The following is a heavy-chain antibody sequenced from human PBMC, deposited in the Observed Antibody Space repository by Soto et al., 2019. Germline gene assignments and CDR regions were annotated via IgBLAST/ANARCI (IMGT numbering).Heavy chain of an antibody. CDR2: ISGSVSIT. Sequence: GGSLRLSCAASGFTFSSYDMSWVRQAPGKGLEWVSAISGSVSITYYADSVKGRFTISRDNSKNTLYLQMNSLRAEDTAVYYCAKGEGFLDWLTEPRNFDYRAQGTLVTVSS. D-gene: IGHD3-3*01. J-gene: IGHJ4*02. CDR3: AKGEGFLDWLTEPRNFDY. V-gene: IGHV3-23*01. CDR1: GFTFSSYD.